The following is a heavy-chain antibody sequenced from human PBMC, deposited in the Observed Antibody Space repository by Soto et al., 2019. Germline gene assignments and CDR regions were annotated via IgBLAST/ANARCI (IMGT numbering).Heavy chain of an antibody. CDR2: IKGDGIST. Sequence: EVQLVESGGGLVQSGGSLRLSCAASGFTFSSYWMHWVRQAPGKGLVWVSRIKGDGISTNYADSVKGRFTISRDNAKDTVFLQMHGLRADDTAVYYCARGAMRNYYNDYWGQGTRVTVSS. V-gene: IGHV3-74*01. CDR3: ARGAMRNYYNDY. D-gene: IGHD3-10*01. CDR1: GFTFSSYW. J-gene: IGHJ4*02.